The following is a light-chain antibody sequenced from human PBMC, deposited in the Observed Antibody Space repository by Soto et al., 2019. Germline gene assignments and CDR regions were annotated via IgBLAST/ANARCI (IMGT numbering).Light chain of an antibody. CDR3: CSYAGGSTYV. J-gene: IGLJ1*01. CDR1: SSNIGNNY. CDR2: NNN. Sequence: QSVLTQSPSASETPGQRVTISCSGSSSNIGNNYVYWYQQLPGAAPKLLIYNNNQRPSGVPDRFSGSKSATSASLAISGLRSEDEADYYCCSYAGGSTYVFGTGTKVTVL. V-gene: IGLV1-47*02.